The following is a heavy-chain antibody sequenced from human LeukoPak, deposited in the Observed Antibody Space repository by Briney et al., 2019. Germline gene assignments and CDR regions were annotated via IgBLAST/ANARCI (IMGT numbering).Heavy chain of an antibody. CDR2: ITPNSGGT. J-gene: IGHJ3*02. CDR1: GYTFTGYY. Sequence: GASVKVSCKASGYTFTGYYMHWVGQAPGQGLEWMGWITPNSGGTNYAQKFQGRVTMTSDTSISTAYLELSRLRSNDTAVYYCARVYRWLHPNDAFDIWGQGTMVTVSS. CDR3: ARVYRWLHPNDAFDI. D-gene: IGHD5-12*01. V-gene: IGHV1-2*02.